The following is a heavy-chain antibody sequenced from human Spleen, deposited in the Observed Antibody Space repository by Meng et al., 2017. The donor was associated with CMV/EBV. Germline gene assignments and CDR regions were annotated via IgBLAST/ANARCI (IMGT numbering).Heavy chain of an antibody. Sequence: GESLKISCAASGFTFRTYAMHWVRQAPGKGLEWLSVISHDGGDFYYADSVKGRSTISRDNSKNTLYLQMNSLRPEDTAVYYCARPRDTGIPHYGYLWGQGTLVTVSS. CDR1: GFTFRTYA. CDR2: ISHDGGDF. D-gene: IGHD5-18*01. J-gene: IGHJ4*02. V-gene: IGHV3-30-3*01. CDR3: ARPRDTGIPHYGYL.